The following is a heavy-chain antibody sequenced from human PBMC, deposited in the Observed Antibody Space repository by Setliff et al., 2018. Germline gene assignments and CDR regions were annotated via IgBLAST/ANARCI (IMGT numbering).Heavy chain of an antibody. Sequence: SETLSLTCAVFDFPVSGVYYWGWIRQPPGKGLEWIANVYYRGSTHYNPSLESRVTMSFDTSKNRFSLKLSSVTAADTAVYYCARTSTGRYFDVWGRGTLVTV. CDR3: ARTSTGRYFDV. CDR2: VYYRGST. V-gene: IGHV4-38-2*01. D-gene: IGHD2-8*02. J-gene: IGHJ2*01. CDR1: DFPVSGVYY.